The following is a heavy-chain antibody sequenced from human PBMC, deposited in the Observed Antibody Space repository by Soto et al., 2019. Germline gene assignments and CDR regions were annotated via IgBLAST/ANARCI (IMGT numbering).Heavy chain of an antibody. CDR2: IKQDGSEK. Sequence: GGSLRLSCAASGFTFSSYWMSWVRQAPGKGLEWVANIKQDGSEKYYVDSVKGRFTISRDNAKNSLYLQMNSLRAEDTAVYYCARETSAMITFGGVAIPYDYYYYYMDVWGKGTTVTVSS. J-gene: IGHJ6*03. CDR1: GFTFSSYW. CDR3: ARETSAMITFGGVAIPYDYYYYYMDV. D-gene: IGHD3-16*01. V-gene: IGHV3-7*01.